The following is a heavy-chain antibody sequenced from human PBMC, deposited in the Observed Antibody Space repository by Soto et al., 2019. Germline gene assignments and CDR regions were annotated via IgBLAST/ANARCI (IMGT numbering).Heavy chain of an antibody. CDR3: ARHPFGGYAFDS. J-gene: IGHJ4*02. Sequence: SETLSLTCTVSGASINSNVHYWGWVRQSPGKGLEWIASVFYTGSPYHNPSLESRVSISVDTSDNQFSLKVTSVTAADTGIYYCARHPFGGYAFDSWGQGTLVTVSS. CDR1: GASINSNVHY. CDR2: VFYTGSP. V-gene: IGHV4-39*01. D-gene: IGHD3-16*01.